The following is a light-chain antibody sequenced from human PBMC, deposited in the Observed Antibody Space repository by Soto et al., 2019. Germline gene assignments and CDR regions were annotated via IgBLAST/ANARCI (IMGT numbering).Light chain of an antibody. Sequence: QSALTQPASVSGSPGQSITISCTGTSSDVGGYSYVSWYQQHPGKAPKFIIYEVNNRPSGVSDRFSGSKSGNTASLTISGLQAEDEADYYCSSYTSSVSYVFGTGTKVTVL. CDR1: SSDVGGYSY. J-gene: IGLJ1*01. V-gene: IGLV2-14*01. CDR3: SSYTSSVSYV. CDR2: EVN.